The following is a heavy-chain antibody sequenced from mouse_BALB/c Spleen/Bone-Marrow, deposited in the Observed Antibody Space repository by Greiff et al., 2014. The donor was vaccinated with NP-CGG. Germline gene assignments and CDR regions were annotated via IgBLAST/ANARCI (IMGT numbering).Heavy chain of an antibody. CDR1: GYTFTDYA. V-gene: IGHV1-67*01. D-gene: IGHD2-4*01. CDR2: ISTYSGNT. Sequence: QVQLQQSGPELVRPGVSVKISCKGSGYTFTDYAMHWVKQSHAKSLEWIGVISTYSGNTNYNQKFKGKATMTVDKSSGTAYMELARLTSEDSAIYYCARGIYYDSTWFAYWGQGTLVTVSA. CDR3: ARGIYYDSTWFAY. J-gene: IGHJ3*01.